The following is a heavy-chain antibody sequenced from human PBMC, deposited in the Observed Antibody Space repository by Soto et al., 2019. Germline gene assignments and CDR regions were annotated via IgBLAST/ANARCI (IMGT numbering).Heavy chain of an antibody. D-gene: IGHD6-19*01. CDR3: XXXXXXXXGWANDY. CDR2: IKRKTDGETT. CDR1: GFSFGDAW. Sequence: EVQLVESGGDLVKPGGSLRLSCAASGFSFGDAWMNWVRQAPGKGLEWVARIKRKTDGETTDYAAPVKDRFSISRDDSXNXXXXXXXXXXXXXXXXXXXXXXXXXXXGWANDYWGQGTLVTVSS. J-gene: IGHJ4*02. V-gene: IGHV3-15*07.